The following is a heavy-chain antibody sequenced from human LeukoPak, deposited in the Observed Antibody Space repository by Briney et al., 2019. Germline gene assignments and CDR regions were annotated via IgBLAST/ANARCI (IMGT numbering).Heavy chain of an antibody. J-gene: IGHJ4*02. V-gene: IGHV3-49*04. CDR2: IRRKAYGGTT. CDR3: TRAADIVVVVAANEY. Sequence: GGSLRLSCTASGFAFGDYAMSWVRQAPGKGLEWVGFIRRKAYGGTTEYAASVKGRFTISRDDSKSIAYLQMNSLKTEDTAVYYCTRAADIVVVVAANEYWGQGTLVTVSS. CDR1: GFAFGDYA. D-gene: IGHD2-15*01.